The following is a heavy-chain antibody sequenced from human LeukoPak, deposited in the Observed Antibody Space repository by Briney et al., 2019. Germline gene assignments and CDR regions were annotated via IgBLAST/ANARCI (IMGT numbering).Heavy chain of an antibody. CDR1: GFTFSSYA. Sequence: GGSLRLSCAASGFTFSSYAMSWVRQAPGKGLEWVANIKKDGSEKYYVDSVKGRFSISRDNAQNSLYLQMNSLRAEDTAVYYCARDYYSYFDYWGQGTLVTVSS. CDR2: IKKDGSEK. CDR3: ARDYYSYFDY. J-gene: IGHJ4*02. D-gene: IGHD3-10*01. V-gene: IGHV3-7*01.